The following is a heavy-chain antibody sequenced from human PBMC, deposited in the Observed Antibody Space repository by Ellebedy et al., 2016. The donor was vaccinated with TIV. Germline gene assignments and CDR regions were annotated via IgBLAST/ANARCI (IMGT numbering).Heavy chain of an antibody. V-gene: IGHV1-18*01. CDR2: ISAYNGNT. Sequence: ASVKVSCXASGYTFTSYGISWVRQAPGQGLEWMGWISAYNGNTNYAQKLQGRVTMTTDTSTSTAYMELRSLRSDDTAVYYCARGRVGDYYDSSADADYWGQGTLVTVSS. D-gene: IGHD3-22*01. J-gene: IGHJ4*02. CDR1: GYTFTSYG. CDR3: ARGRVGDYYDSSADADY.